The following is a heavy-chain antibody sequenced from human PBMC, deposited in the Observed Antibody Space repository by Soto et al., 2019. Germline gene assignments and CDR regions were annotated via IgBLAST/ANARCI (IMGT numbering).Heavy chain of an antibody. CDR1: GFTFSSYA. Sequence: EVQLLESGGGLVQPGGSLRLSCAASGFTFSSYAMTWVRQAPGKGLEWVSVISDSDNATYYADSVKGRFTISTDNSKNTRYLQFNSLRAEDTAVYYCAKGVSSSAWSASDNWGQGTLVTVSS. V-gene: IGHV3-23*01. CDR3: AKGVSSSAWSASDN. J-gene: IGHJ4*02. D-gene: IGHD6-19*01. CDR2: ISDSDNAT.